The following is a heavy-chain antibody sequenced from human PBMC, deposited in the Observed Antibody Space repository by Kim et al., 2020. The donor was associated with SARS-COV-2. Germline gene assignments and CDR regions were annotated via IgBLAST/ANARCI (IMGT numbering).Heavy chain of an antibody. Sequence: SETLSLTCTVSGGSISSSSYYWGWIRQPPGKGLEWIGSIYYSGSTYYNPSLKSRVTISVDTSKNQFSLKLSSVTAADTAVYYCARPKEAWRAPDAFDIWGQGTMVTVSS. D-gene: IGHD2-21*01. CDR1: GGSISSSSYY. CDR2: IYYSGST. CDR3: ARPKEAWRAPDAFDI. V-gene: IGHV4-39*01. J-gene: IGHJ3*02.